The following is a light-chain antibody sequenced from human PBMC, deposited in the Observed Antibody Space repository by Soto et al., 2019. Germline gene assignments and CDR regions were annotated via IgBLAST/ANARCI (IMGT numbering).Light chain of an antibody. V-gene: IGKV1-39*01. CDR1: QGISNY. CDR2: DAS. CDR3: QQSYSTPPWT. J-gene: IGKJ1*01. Sequence: DIQMTQSPSSLSASVGDRVTLTCLASQGISNYLAWYQQKPGKVPKLLIYDASNLEYGVPSRFSGSGSGTDFTLTISSLQPEDFATYYCQQSYSTPPWTFGQGTKVDIK.